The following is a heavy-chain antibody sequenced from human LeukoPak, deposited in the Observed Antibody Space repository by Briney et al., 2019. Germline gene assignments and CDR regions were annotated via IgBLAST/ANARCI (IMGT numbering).Heavy chain of an antibody. Sequence: GGSLRLSCAASGFTVSSNYMNWVRQAPGKGLEWVSVIYSGGNTYYADSVKGRFTISRDNSKNTLYLQMNSLRAEDTAVYYCAKALGDYVWGSYGYWGQGTLVTVSS. CDR3: AKALGDYVWGSYGY. J-gene: IGHJ4*02. D-gene: IGHD3-16*01. CDR1: GFTVSSNY. CDR2: IYSGGNT. V-gene: IGHV3-53*01.